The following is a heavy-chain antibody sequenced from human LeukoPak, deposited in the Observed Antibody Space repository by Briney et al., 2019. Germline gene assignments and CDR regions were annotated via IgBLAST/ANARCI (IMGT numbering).Heavy chain of an antibody. D-gene: IGHD2-15*01. CDR1: GFTFSSYS. Sequence: GGSLRLSSAASGFTFSSYSMNWVRQAPGKGLEWVSYISSSSSTIYYADSVKGRFTISRDNAKNSLYLQMNSLRDEDTAVYYCARAVQDIVVVVAATETPGFDYWGQGTLVTVSS. CDR3: ARAVQDIVVVVAATETPGFDY. V-gene: IGHV3-48*02. J-gene: IGHJ4*02. CDR2: ISSSSSTI.